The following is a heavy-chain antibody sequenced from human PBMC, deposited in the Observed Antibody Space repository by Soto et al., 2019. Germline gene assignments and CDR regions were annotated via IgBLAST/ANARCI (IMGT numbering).Heavy chain of an antibody. Sequence: ASVKVSCKVSGYTLTELSMNWVRQAPGKGLEWMGGFDPEDGETSYAQKFQGRVTMTRDTSTSTVYMELNSLRSEDTAVYYCARHLGMDVWGQGTTVTVSS. CDR1: GYTLTELS. CDR2: FDPEDGET. V-gene: IGHV1-24*01. J-gene: IGHJ6*02. CDR3: ARHLGMDV.